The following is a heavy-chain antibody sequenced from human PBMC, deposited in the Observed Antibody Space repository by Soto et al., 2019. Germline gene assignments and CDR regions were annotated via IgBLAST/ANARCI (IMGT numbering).Heavy chain of an antibody. CDR3: ARLDYGGNPYYYYGMDV. V-gene: IGHV1-8*01. Sequence: GASVKVSCKASGYTFTSYDINWVRQATGQGLKWMGWMNPNSGNTGYAQKFQGRVTMTRNTSISTAYMELSSLRSEDTAVYYCARLDYGGNPYYYYGMDVWGQGTTVTVSS. CDR1: GYTFTSYD. J-gene: IGHJ6*02. D-gene: IGHD4-17*01. CDR2: MNPNSGNT.